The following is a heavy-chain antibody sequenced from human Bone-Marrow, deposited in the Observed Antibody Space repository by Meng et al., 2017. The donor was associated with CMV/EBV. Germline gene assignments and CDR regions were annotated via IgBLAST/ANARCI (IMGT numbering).Heavy chain of an antibody. V-gene: IGHV3-23*01. CDR2: ITASGGST. Sequence: GGSLRRSCAASEFTFGNYAMSWVRQAPGRGLAWVSAITASGGSTFYADSVKGRFTVSRDNSKNTLYLQMSSLRAEDTALYYCAKIVEALEVRPGGYYFDYWGQGTLVTVSS. CDR3: AKIVEALEVRPGGYYFDY. CDR1: EFTFGNYA. D-gene: IGHD6-6*01. J-gene: IGHJ4*02.